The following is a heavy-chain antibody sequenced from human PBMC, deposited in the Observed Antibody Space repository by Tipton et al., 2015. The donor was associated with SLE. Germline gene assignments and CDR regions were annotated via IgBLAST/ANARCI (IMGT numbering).Heavy chain of an antibody. CDR1: GGSISTYY. V-gene: IGHV4-59*08. D-gene: IGHD4-17*01. Sequence: TLSLTCTVSGGSISTYYWSWIRQPPGKGLEWIGYVHNSGSSNYNPSLKSRVAFSVDTSKNQVSLKLTSVTAADTALYYCVRYMTKVTPYNYYGFDVWGQGTTVVVSS. CDR3: VRYMTKVTPYNYYGFDV. CDR2: VHNSGSS. J-gene: IGHJ6*02.